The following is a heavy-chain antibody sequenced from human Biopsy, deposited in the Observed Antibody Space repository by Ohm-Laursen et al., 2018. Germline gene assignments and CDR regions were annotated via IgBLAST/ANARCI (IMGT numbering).Heavy chain of an antibody. CDR2: IFYRGST. J-gene: IGHJ5*02. Sequence: SDTLSLTCAVSGGSISNNNYYWGWIRQPPGKGLEWIGSIFYRGSTLYNPSLKSRVNISVDTSKNHFSVKLDSVTAADTAVYYCARDYDTSGYYYVSWGQGTLVTVSS. V-gene: IGHV4-39*02. D-gene: IGHD3-22*01. CDR1: GGSISNNNYY. CDR3: ARDYDTSGYYYVS.